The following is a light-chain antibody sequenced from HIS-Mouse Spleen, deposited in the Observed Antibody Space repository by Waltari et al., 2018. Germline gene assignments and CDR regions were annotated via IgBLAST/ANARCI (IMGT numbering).Light chain of an antibody. CDR3: YSTDSSGNHRV. CDR1: ALPKKY. V-gene: IGLV3-10*01. Sequence: SYELTQPPSVSVSPGQTARNTCPGDALPKKYAYWYQQKSGQAPVLVIYEDSKRPSGIPERVSGSSSGTMATLTISGAQVEDEADYYCYSTDSSGNHRVFGGGTKLTVL. CDR2: EDS. J-gene: IGLJ2*01.